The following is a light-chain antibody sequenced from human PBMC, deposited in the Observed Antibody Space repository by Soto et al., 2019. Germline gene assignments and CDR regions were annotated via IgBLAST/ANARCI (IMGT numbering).Light chain of an antibody. J-gene: IGLJ1*01. Sequence: QSALSQPASVSGSPGQSITISCTGTSSDVGGFEYVSWYQHQPGKAPKLIIYDATKRPSGVSNRFSGSKSGNTASLTISGIQAEDEGDYYCGSITRSSTSVFGTGTKVTVL. V-gene: IGLV2-14*01. CDR1: SSDVGGFEY. CDR2: DAT. CDR3: GSITRSSTSV.